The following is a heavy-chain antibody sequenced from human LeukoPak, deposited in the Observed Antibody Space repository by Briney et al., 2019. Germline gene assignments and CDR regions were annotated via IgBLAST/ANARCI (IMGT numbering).Heavy chain of an antibody. CDR2: IYSPGTN. J-gene: IGHJ3*02. D-gene: IGHD3-22*01. Sequence: PSETLSLTCTVSAGSINNDDYYWSWIRQPAGKGLEWIGRIYSPGTNYNYNPSLKSRVTISIDTSKNQFSLKLTSVTAGDTAVYYCARGIGTSYESSRDAFDIWGQGTMVTVSS. CDR3: ARGIGTSYESSRDAFDI. CDR1: AGSINNDDYY. V-gene: IGHV4-61*02.